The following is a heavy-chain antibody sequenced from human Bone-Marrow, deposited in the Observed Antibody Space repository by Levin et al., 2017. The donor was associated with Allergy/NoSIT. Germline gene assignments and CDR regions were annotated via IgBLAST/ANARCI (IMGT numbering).Heavy chain of an antibody. J-gene: IGHJ4*02. D-gene: IGHD3-9*01. Sequence: GGSLRLSCEVSGFTFSSYEMNWVRQAPGKGLEWVSSITGSGGYIYYADSVKGRFTISRDNAENSLYLQMDSLRAEDTAVYYCARTKYDILTGNFDSWGQGTLVTVSS. CDR1: GFTFSSYE. CDR2: ITGSGGYI. CDR3: ARTKYDILTGNFDS. V-gene: IGHV3-21*01.